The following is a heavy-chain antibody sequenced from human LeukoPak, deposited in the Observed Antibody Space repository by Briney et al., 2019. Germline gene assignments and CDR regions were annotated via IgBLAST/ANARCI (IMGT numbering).Heavy chain of an antibody. CDR3: ARDHGGVLVRGVIDY. J-gene: IGHJ4*02. CDR2: ISSSGSTK. CDR1: GFTFSSYE. V-gene: IGHV3-48*03. D-gene: IGHD3-10*01. Sequence: GGSLRLSCTASGFTFSSYEMNWVRQAPGKGLEWVSYISSSGSTKYYADSVRGRFTISRDNAKNSLYLQMNSLRAEDTAVYYCARDHGGVLVRGVIDYWGKGTLVTVSS.